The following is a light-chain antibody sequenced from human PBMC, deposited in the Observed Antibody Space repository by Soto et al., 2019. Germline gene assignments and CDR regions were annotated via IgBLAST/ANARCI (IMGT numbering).Light chain of an antibody. V-gene: IGLV2-14*01. J-gene: IGLJ1*01. CDR3: SSYTSGTTLYV. Sequence: QSALTQPASVSGSPGQSITISCTGTRHDVGSYIYVSWYQQHPGKAPRLMIYQASKRPSGVSHRFSGSRSGNTASLTISGLQAEDEAEYYCSSYTSGTTLYVFGTGTKVTVL. CDR2: QAS. CDR1: RHDVGSYIY.